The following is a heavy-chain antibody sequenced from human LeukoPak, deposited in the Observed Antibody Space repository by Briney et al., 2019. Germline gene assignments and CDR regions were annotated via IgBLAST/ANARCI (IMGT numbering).Heavy chain of an antibody. Sequence: GGSLRLPCAASGFTFSNHAMSWVRQTPGKGLQWVSVISGSGRTTEYADSVKGRFTISRDNSKNTLSLQMNSLRVEDTAIYYCAKNVVVKRYIDYWGQGTLVTVSS. CDR1: GFTFSNHA. J-gene: IGHJ4*02. CDR2: ISGSGRTT. D-gene: IGHD2-15*01. CDR3: AKNVVVKRYIDY. V-gene: IGHV3-23*01.